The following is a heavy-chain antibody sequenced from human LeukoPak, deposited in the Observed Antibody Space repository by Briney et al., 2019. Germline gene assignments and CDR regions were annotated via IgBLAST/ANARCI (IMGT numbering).Heavy chain of an antibody. J-gene: IGHJ4*02. CDR2: INPSGGST. V-gene: IGHV1-46*01. CDR3: ARGASRSFDY. Sequence: ASVKLSCKASGYTFTSYYMHWVRQAPGQGLEWMGIINPSGGSTSYAKKFQGRVTMTRDMSTSTVYIELSSLRPAATAVYYCARGASRSFDYWGQGTLVTVSS. CDR1: GYTFTSYY. D-gene: IGHD6-6*01.